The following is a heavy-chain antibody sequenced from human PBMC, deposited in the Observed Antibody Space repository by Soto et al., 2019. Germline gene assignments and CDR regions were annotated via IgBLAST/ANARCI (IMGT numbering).Heavy chain of an antibody. CDR1: GYTFTSYG. D-gene: IGHD3-22*01. V-gene: IGHV1-18*01. J-gene: IGHJ4*02. CDR3: ATSSGYSHVDY. Sequence: QVQLVQSGAEVKKPGASVKVSCKASGYTFTSYGISWVRQAPGQGLEWMGWISAYNGNTNYAQKLQGRVTMTTDTSTSTASMGLRSLRSHDTAVYYWATSSGYSHVDYWGQGALLSVSS. CDR2: ISAYNGNT.